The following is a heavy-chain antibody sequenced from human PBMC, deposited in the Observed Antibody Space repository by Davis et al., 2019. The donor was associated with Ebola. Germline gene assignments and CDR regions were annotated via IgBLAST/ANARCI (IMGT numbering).Heavy chain of an antibody. CDR3: AREGGRYYDSSGYAFDI. CDR1: GYRFTSYY. D-gene: IGHD3-22*01. V-gene: IGHV1-46*01. J-gene: IGHJ3*02. Sequence: ASVKVSCKASGYRFTSYYMHWVRQAPGQGLEWMGIINPITGGTSYAQNFQVRVNMTRDTSTSTVYMELSSLRSEDTAVSYCAREGGRYYDSSGYAFDIWGQGTMVKVSS. CDR2: INPITGGT.